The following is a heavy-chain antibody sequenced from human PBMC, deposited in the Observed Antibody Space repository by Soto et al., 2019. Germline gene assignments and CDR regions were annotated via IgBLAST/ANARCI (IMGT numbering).Heavy chain of an antibody. J-gene: IGHJ5*02. D-gene: IGHD3-3*01. CDR2: TYYRSKWYN. V-gene: IGHV6-1*01. CDR1: GDSVSSNSAA. CDR3: ARVWSAGPWRFLEWPQFDP. Sequence: PSQTLSLTCAISGDSVSSNSAAWNWIRQSPSRGLEWLGRTYYRSKWYNDYAVSVKSRITINPDTSKNQFSLQLNSVTPEDTAVYYCARVWSAGPWRFLEWPQFDPWGQGTLVTVSS.